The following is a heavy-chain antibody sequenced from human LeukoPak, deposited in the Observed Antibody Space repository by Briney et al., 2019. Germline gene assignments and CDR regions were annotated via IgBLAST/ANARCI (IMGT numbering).Heavy chain of an antibody. CDR1: GFTFSSYA. CDR3: ARQVVITDPFDY. CDR2: ISYDGSNK. D-gene: IGHD3-22*01. V-gene: IGHV3-30-3*01. Sequence: GGSLRLSCAASGFTFSSYAMHWVRQAPGKGLEWVAVISYDGSNKYYADSVKGRFTISRDNSKNTLYLQMNSLRAEDTAVYYCARQVVITDPFDYWGQGTLVTVSS. J-gene: IGHJ4*02.